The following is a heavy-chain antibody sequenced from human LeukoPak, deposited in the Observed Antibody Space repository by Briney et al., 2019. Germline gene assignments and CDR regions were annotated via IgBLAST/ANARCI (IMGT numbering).Heavy chain of an antibody. D-gene: IGHD3-10*01. CDR1: GYSISSGYY. V-gene: IGHV4-38-2*02. J-gene: IGHJ4*02. Sequence: PSETLSLTCTVYGYSISSGYYWGWIRQPPGKGLEWIGTIYHTGSTYYNPSLKSRVTISVDTSKNQFSLKLTSVTAADTAVYYCARDSDVAPNYWGQGTLVTVSS. CDR3: ARDSDVAPNY. CDR2: IYHTGST.